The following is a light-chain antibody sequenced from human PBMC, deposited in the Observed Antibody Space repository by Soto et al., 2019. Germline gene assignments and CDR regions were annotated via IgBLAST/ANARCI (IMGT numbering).Light chain of an antibody. Sequence: QSVLTQPASLSGSPGQSITISCTGSRSDVGSYNLVSWYQQHPGKAPKLMIYEGSKRPSGVSNRFSGSKSGNTASLTISGLQAEDEADYYCCSYAGSSTYVFGTGTKLTVL. V-gene: IGLV2-23*01. CDR3: CSYAGSSTYV. CDR1: RSDVGSYNL. CDR2: EGS. J-gene: IGLJ1*01.